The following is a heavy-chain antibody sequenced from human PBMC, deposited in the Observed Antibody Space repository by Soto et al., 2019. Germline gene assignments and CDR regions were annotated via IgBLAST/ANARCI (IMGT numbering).Heavy chain of an antibody. V-gene: IGHV2-5*02. CDR2: IFWDDGE. CDR3: AHSRTCRFGY. Sequence: SGDTMVNRTPPLTLTCTVSGFSLSTSGMSVGWIGQPPGKALEWLALIFWDDGEHYSPSLKSSLTITKDTSNNQLVLTMTNTDPMDTATYYCAHSRTCRFGYWGQGTLVTVSS. J-gene: IGHJ4*02. CDR1: GFSLSTSGMS. D-gene: IGHD3-16*01.